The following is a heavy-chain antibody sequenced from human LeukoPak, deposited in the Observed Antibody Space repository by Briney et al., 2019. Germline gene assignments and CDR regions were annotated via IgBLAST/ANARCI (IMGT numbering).Heavy chain of an antibody. CDR3: ARGRGCSSTSCYGYYYYGMDV. CDR1: GGSFSGYY. V-gene: IGHV4-34*01. Sequence: SETLSLTCAVYGGSFSGYYWSWIRQPPGKGLEWIGEINHSGSTNYNPSLKSRVTISVDTSKNQFSLKLSSVTAADTAVYYCARGRGCSSTSCYGYYYYGMDVWGKGTTVTVSS. CDR2: INHSGST. D-gene: IGHD2-2*01. J-gene: IGHJ6*04.